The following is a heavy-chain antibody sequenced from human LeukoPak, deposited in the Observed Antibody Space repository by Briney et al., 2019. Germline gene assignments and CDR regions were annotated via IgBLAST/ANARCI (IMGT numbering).Heavy chain of an antibody. CDR2: LDPADGVT. CDR1: GYTLTKLS. V-gene: IGHV1-24*01. Sequence: GASVRVSCTVSGYTLTKLSMHWVRQAPGKGGEGRGVLDPADGVTIYAHKFQGRVTMTEDTSTDTAYMELSSLRSEDTAVYYCATGIQLERWYNWFDPWGQGTLVTVSS. J-gene: IGHJ5*02. D-gene: IGHD1-1*01. CDR3: ATGIQLERWYNWFDP.